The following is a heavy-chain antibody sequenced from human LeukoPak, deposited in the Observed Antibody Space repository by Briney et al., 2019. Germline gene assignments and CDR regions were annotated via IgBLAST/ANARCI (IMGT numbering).Heavy chain of an antibody. CDR2: IYYSGST. D-gene: IGHD3-9*01. V-gene: IGHV4-59*01. Sequence: PSETLSLTCTVSGGSISSYYWSWIRQPPGKGLEWIGYIYYSGSTNYNPSLKSRVTISVDTSKNQFSLKLSSVTAEDTAVYYCARGDYDILTGYGYWGQGTLVTVSS. J-gene: IGHJ4*02. CDR1: GGSISSYY. CDR3: ARGDYDILTGYGY.